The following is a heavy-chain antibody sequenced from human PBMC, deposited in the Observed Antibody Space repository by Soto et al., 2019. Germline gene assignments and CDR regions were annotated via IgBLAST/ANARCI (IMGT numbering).Heavy chain of an antibody. CDR3: VGGQYYFDS. Sequence: QVQLVESGGGVVQPGRSLRLSCAASGFPFTTYGMHWVREGPGKGLEWVEVISYDGSNKYYADSVKGRFTSSRDNSKNTVYLQMNSLRPEDTALYYCVGGQYYFDSRGQGTLVTVSS. CDR1: GFPFTTYG. CDR2: ISYDGSNK. J-gene: IGHJ4*02. V-gene: IGHV3-30*03. D-gene: IGHD3-10*01.